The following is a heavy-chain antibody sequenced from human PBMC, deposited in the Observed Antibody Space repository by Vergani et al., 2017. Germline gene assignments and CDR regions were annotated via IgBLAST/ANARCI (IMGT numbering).Heavy chain of an antibody. Sequence: QVQLQESGPGLVKPPGTLSLTCAVSGDSFRSNKWWTWVRQSPGKGLEWIGEISHSGSTNYNPSLKGRVTLSLDTSKNQFSLRLSPVTAADTAVYYCARDPKSYCSGGSCFAVWGAFDIWGRGTTVTVSS. D-gene: IGHD2-15*01. J-gene: IGHJ3*02. CDR3: ARDPKSYCSGGSCFAVWGAFDI. V-gene: IGHV4-4*03. CDR1: GDSFRSNKW. CDR2: ISHSGST.